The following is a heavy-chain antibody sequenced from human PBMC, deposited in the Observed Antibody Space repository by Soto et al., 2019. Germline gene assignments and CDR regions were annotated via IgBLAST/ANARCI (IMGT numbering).Heavy chain of an antibody. V-gene: IGHV1-24*01. Sequence: ASVKVSCKVSGYTLTELSMHWVRQAPGKGLEWKGGFDPEDGETIYAQKFQGRVTMTEDTSTDTAYMELSSLRSEDTAVYYCATEAYIAAAGRMKLFDYWGQGTLVTVSS. CDR2: FDPEDGET. J-gene: IGHJ4*02. CDR1: GYTLTELS. CDR3: ATEAYIAAAGRMKLFDY. D-gene: IGHD6-13*01.